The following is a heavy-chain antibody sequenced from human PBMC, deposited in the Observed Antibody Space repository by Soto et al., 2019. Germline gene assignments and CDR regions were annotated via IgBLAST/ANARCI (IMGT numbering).Heavy chain of an antibody. J-gene: IGHJ3*02. D-gene: IGHD3-3*01. V-gene: IGHV4-4*02. CDR3: ARVSERITIFGVTHDAFDI. Sequence: SETLSLTCAVSGGSISSSNWWSWVRQPPGKGLEWIGEIYHSGSTNYNPSLKSRVTISVDKSKNQFSLKLSSVTAADTAVYYCARVSERITIFGVTHDAFDIWGQGTMVTVS. CDR1: GGSISSSNW. CDR2: IYHSGST.